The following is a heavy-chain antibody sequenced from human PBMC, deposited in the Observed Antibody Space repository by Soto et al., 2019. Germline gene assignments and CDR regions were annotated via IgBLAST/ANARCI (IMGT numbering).Heavy chain of an antibody. CDR3: AEDSRYCSGGSCYWRWFDP. CDR1: GFTFSSYG. J-gene: IGHJ5*02. CDR2: ISYDGSNK. D-gene: IGHD2-15*01. V-gene: IGHV3-30*18. Sequence: QVQLVESGGGVVQPGRSLRLSCAASGFTFSSYGMHWVRQAPGKGLEWVAVISYDGSNKYYADSGKGRFTISRDNSNNTLYLQMNSLRAGDTAVYYCAEDSRYCSGGSCYWRWFDPWGQGTLVTVSS.